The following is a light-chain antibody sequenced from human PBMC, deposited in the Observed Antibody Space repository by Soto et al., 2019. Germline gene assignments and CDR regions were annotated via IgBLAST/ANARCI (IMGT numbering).Light chain of an antibody. J-gene: IGKJ5*01. CDR2: RAS. V-gene: IGKV1-5*03. Sequence: DIQMTQSPSTLSASVGDRVTITCRASQNINKYLAWYQQKSGKVPKLLIYRASSLERGVPARFSGSGSGTDFTLAITSLQAEDVAVYYCQQYYTTPQVTFGLGTRLEIK. CDR3: QQYYTTPQVT. CDR1: QNINKY.